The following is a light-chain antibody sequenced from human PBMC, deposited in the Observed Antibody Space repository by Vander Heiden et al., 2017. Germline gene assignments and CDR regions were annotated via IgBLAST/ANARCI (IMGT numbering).Light chain of an antibody. V-gene: IGLV2-8*01. CDR2: DVS. CDR3: SSYAGRNNVV. CDR1: SSDVGGYNY. J-gene: IGLJ2*01. Sequence: QSALTQLPSASGAPGQSVTISCTGTSSDVGGYNYVSWYQQPPGDAPKLIFYDVSGPPSGVPDRFSGSKSGNTASLTVSGLQADDAADYYCSSYAGRNNVVFGGGTKLTVL.